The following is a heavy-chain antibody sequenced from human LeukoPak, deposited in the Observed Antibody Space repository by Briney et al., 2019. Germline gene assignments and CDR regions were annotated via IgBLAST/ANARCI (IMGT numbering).Heavy chain of an antibody. D-gene: IGHD3-22*01. J-gene: IGHJ4*02. CDR2: IYYSGST. Sequence: SETLSLTCTVSGGSISSYYWSWIRQPPGKGLEWIGYIYYSGSTNYNPSLKSRVTISVDTSKNQFSLKLSSVTAADTAVYYCARADYYDSSGYVSFDYWGQGTLVTVSS. CDR1: GGSISSYY. CDR3: ARADYYDSSGYVSFDY. V-gene: IGHV4-59*12.